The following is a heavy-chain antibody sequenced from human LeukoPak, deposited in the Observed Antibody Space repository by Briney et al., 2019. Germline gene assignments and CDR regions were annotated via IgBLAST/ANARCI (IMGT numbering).Heavy chain of an antibody. D-gene: IGHD5-12*01. V-gene: IGHV3-30*02. CDR3: AKGAIVATTADYFDY. CDR1: GFTFRIYG. J-gene: IGHJ4*02. CDR2: IWYDGSKK. Sequence: GGSLRLSCAASGFTFRIYGMHWVRQAPGKGPEWVAVIWYDGSKKYYADSVKGRFTISRDSSKNTLYLQMNSLRAEDTAVYYCAKGAIVATTADYFDYWGQGTLVTVSS.